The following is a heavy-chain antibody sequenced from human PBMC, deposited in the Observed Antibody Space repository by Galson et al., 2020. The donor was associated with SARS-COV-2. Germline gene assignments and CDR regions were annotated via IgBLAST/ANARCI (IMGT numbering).Heavy chain of an antibody. V-gene: IGHV3-33*01. J-gene: IGHJ3*02. D-gene: IGHD3-10*01. Sequence: GGSLRLSCAASGFTFSSYAMHWVRQAPGKGLEWVAVIWYDGSNKYYADSVKGRFTISRDNSKNTLYLQMNSLRAEDTAVYYCARDLRFGDPEDAFDIWGQGTMVTVSS. CDR1: GFTFSSYA. CDR3: ARDLRFGDPEDAFDI. CDR2: IWYDGSNK.